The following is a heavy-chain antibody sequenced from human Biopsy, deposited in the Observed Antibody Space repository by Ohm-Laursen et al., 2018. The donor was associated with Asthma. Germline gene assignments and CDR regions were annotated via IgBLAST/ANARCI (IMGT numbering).Heavy chain of an antibody. V-gene: IGHV4-39*02. CDR3: ARAVSSSSYWYFDL. Sequence: SDTLSLPCIVSGDPQSTSGSYWGWIRQSPGKGLEWIGSIYYSGNTYYNPSLESRVTISADRSKNHFSLKVTSVTAADTAVYYCARAVSSSSYWYFDLWGRGDLVTVSS. CDR2: IYYSGNT. D-gene: IGHD6-6*01. CDR1: GDPQSTSGSY. J-gene: IGHJ2*01.